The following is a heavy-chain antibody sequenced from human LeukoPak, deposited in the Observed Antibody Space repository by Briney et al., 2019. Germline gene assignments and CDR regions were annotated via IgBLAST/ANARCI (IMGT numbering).Heavy chain of an antibody. CDR2: INPSGGST. CDR3: ARDKFVVVVPAATGGGYNWFDP. CDR1: GYTFTSYY. Sequence: ASVKVSCKASGYTFTSYYMHWVRQAPGQGLEWMGIINPSGGSTSYAQKFQGRVTMTRDTSTSTVYMELSSLRSEDTAVYYCARDKFVVVVPAATGGGYNWFDPWGQGTLVTVSS. J-gene: IGHJ5*02. D-gene: IGHD2-2*01. V-gene: IGHV1-46*01.